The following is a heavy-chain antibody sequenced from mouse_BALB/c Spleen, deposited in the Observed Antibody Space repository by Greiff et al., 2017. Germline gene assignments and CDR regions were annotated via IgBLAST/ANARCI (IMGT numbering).Heavy chain of an antibody. CDR1: GFNIKDTY. J-gene: IGHJ4*01. CDR3: ARWYGNYVGAMDY. Sequence: EVKLQESGAELVKPGASVKLSCTASGFNIKDTYMHWVKQRPEQGLEWIGRIDPANGNTKYDPKFQGKATITADTSSNTAYLQLSSLTSEDTAVYYCARWYGNYVGAMDYWGQGTSVTVSS. CDR2: IDPANGNT. V-gene: IGHV14-3*02. D-gene: IGHD2-10*02.